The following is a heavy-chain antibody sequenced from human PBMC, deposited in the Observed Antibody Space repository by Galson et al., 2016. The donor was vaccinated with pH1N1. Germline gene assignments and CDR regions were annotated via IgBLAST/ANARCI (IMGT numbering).Heavy chain of an antibody. CDR1: SGSISGYF. D-gene: IGHD6-13*01. CDR2: IQISGVT. CDR3: ATSAAGTSDYYYGLDV. J-gene: IGHJ6*02. V-gene: IGHV4-4*07. Sequence: TLSLTCTVSSGSISGYFWSWVRQPAGKGLEWIGRIQISGVTNYNPSLKSRVAMSVDTSNNQFSLMLSSVTAADTAVYYCATSAAGTSDYYYGLDVWGQGTSVTVSS.